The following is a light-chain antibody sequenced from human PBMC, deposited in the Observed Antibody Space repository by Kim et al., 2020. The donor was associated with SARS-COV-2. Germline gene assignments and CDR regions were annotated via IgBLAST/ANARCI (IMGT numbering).Light chain of an antibody. CDR1: QSVSSN. V-gene: IGKV3-15*01. CDR3: QQYNNFRT. Sequence: EIVMTQSPPTLSLSPGERVTLSCRASQSVSSNLVWYQQKPGQAPRLLIYGASTRATGIPARFSGSGSGTEFTLTISSLQSEDFAVYYCQQYNNFRTFGQGTKLEIK. CDR2: GAS. J-gene: IGKJ1*01.